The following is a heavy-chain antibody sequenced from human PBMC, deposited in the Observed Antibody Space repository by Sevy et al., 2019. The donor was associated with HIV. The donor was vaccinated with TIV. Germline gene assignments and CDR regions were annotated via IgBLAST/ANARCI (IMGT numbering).Heavy chain of an antibody. D-gene: IGHD3-10*01. V-gene: IGHV3-74*01. CDR2: INSDGSST. CDR1: GFTFSSYW. Sequence: GGSLRLSCAASGFTFSSYWMHWVRQAPGKGLVWVSRINSDGSSTSYADSVKGRFTISRDNAKNTLYLQMNSLRAEDTAVYYCAREGEIMETVRYNWFDPWGQGTLVTVSS. J-gene: IGHJ5*02. CDR3: AREGEIMETVRYNWFDP.